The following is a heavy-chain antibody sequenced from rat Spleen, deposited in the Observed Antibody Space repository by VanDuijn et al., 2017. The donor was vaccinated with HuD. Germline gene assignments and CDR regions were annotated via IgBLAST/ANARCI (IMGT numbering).Heavy chain of an antibody. Sequence: EVQLVESGGGLVQPGRSLKLSCAASGFTFSNYGMYWIRQAPTKGLEWVASISPSGGSTYYRDSVKGRFTISRDNAKSTLYLQMNSLRSEDTATYYCARQKFITMMVVITSDWYFDFWGPGTMVTVSS. CDR2: ISPSGGST. CDR1: GFTFSNYG. D-gene: IGHD1-12*02. CDR3: ARQKFITMMVVITSDWYFDF. J-gene: IGHJ1*01. V-gene: IGHV5-19*01.